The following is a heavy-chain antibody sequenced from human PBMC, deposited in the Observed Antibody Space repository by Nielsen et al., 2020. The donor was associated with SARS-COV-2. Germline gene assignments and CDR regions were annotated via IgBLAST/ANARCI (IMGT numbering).Heavy chain of an antibody. J-gene: IGHJ4*02. V-gene: IGHV3-23*01. CDR2: ITPDGITT. Sequence: GESLKISCAASGFTFSTHAMNWVRQASGKGLEWVAAITPDGITTFYADSGKGRFTISRDNSKNTLFLQMNSLRAEDTAVYYCTKRGLCSSANCYHHFDSWGLGTLVTVSS. D-gene: IGHD2-2*01. CDR1: GFTFSTHA. CDR3: TKRGLCSSANCYHHFDS.